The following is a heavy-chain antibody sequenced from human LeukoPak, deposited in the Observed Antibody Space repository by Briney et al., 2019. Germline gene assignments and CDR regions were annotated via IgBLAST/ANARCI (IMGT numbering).Heavy chain of an antibody. Sequence: PSETLSLTCTVSGASISSYYWSWIRQPPGKGLEWIGDIYYSGSIKYNPSLEGRVTMSVDTSKNQFSLKLSSVTAADTAIYYCARENPSGYYNRPIDYWGQGTLVTVSS. J-gene: IGHJ4*02. CDR3: ARENPSGYYNRPIDY. D-gene: IGHD3-22*01. CDR2: IYYSGSI. CDR1: GASISSYY. V-gene: IGHV4-59*01.